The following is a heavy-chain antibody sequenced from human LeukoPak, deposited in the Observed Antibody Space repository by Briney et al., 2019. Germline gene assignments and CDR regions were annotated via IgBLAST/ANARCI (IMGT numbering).Heavy chain of an antibody. J-gene: IGHJ6*02. V-gene: IGHV3-15*01. D-gene: IGHD4-17*01. CDR3: AKSLGGDYYYYGMDV. Sequence: GGSLRLSCAASGFTFSNAWMSWVRQAPGKGLEWVGRIKSKTDGGTTDYAAPVKGRFTISRDNSKNTLYLQMSSLRAEDTAVYYCAKSLGGDYYYYGMDVWGQGTTVTVSS. CDR1: GFTFSNAW. CDR2: IKSKTDGGTT.